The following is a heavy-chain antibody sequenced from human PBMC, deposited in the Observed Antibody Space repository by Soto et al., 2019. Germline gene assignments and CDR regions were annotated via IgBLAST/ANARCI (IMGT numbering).Heavy chain of an antibody. Sequence: SETVLTCTVSGGSISSYYWSWIRQPPGKGLEWIGYIYYSGSTNYNPSLKSRVTISVDTSKNQFSLKLSSVTAADTAVYYCARGRLAAAGYYMDVWGKGTTVTVSS. J-gene: IGHJ6*03. V-gene: IGHV4-59*08. CDR3: ARGRLAAAGYYMDV. CDR1: GGSISSYY. D-gene: IGHD6-13*01. CDR2: IYYSGST.